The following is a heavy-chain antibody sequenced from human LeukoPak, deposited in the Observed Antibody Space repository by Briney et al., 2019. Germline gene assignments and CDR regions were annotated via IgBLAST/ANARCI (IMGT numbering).Heavy chain of an antibody. D-gene: IGHD6-19*01. J-gene: IGHJ4*02. V-gene: IGHV4-4*07. Sequence: SETLSLTCTVSGESFSGYYWSRIRQPAGKGLEWIGRIYTSGSTNYNPSLKSRVTMSVDTSKNQFSLKLSSVTAADTAVYYCARVSSAGIWDYWGQGTLVTVSS. CDR3: ARVSSAGIWDY. CDR1: GESFSGYY. CDR2: IYTSGST.